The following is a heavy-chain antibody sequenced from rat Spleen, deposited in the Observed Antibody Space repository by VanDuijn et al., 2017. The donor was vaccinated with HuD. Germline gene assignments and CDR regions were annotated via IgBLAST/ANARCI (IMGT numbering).Heavy chain of an antibody. V-gene: IGHV5-29*01. CDR2: ISSDGSST. Sequence: EVQLVESDGGLVQPGRSLNLSCAASGFTFSDFFMAWVRQAPAKGLEWVATISSDGSSTYYRDSVKGRFTISRDNAKRTLFLQMDSLRSDDTATYFGAGAGYLRDWYFDFWGPGTMVTVSS. D-gene: IGHD2-2*01. CDR1: GFTFSDFF. J-gene: IGHJ1*01. CDR3: AGAGYLRDWYFDF.